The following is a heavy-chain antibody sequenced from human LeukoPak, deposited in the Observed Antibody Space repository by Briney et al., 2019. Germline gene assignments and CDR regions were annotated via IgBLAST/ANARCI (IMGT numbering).Heavy chain of an antibody. J-gene: IGHJ5*02. D-gene: IGHD2-21*02. CDR3: GRGGVEVTALDH. Sequence: GGSLRLSCAASGFTFSSYAMSWVRQAPGKGLEWVSAISGSGGSTYYADSVRGRFTISRDNSKYTLYLQMNSLRAEDTAVYYCGRGGVEVTALDHWGQGTLVTVSS. V-gene: IGHV3-23*01. CDR1: GFTFSSYA. CDR2: ISGSGGST.